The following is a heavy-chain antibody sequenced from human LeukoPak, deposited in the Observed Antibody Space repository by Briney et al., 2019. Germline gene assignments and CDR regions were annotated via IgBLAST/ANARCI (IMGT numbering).Heavy chain of an antibody. J-gene: IGHJ4*02. V-gene: IGHV5-51*01. CDR3: AAFPIAVADPFDY. CDR1: GYTFANYW. D-gene: IGHD6-19*01. CDR2: IYPGDSDT. Sequence: GESLKISCKGSGYTFANYWIGWVRQMPGKGLEWMGIIYPGDSDTRYSPSFQGQVTISADKSISTAYLQWSSLKASDTAMYYCAAFPIAVADPFDYWGQGTLVTVSS.